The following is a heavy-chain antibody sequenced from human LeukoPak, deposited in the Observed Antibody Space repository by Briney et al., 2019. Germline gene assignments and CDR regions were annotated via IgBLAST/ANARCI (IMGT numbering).Heavy chain of an antibody. CDR3: ASRVVVPAANMDV. J-gene: IGHJ6*04. Sequence: GGSLRLSCAASGFTFSSYGMHWVRQAPGKGLEWVAVIWYDGSNKYYADSVKGRFTISRDNSKNTLYLQMNSLRAEDTAVYYCASRVVVPAANMDVWGKGTTVTASS. V-gene: IGHV3-33*01. CDR2: IWYDGSNK. CDR1: GFTFSSYG. D-gene: IGHD2-2*01.